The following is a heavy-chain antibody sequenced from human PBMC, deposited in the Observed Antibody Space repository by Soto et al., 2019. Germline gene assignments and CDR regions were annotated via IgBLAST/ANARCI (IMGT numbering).Heavy chain of an antibody. Sequence: QVQLVQSGAEVKKPGSSVKVSCKASGGTFSSYTISWVRQAPGQGLEWMGRIIPILGIANYAQKFQGRVTITADKSTSTAYMELSSLRSEDTAVYYCARDRGWQLAPTYYYYYMDVWGKGTPVTVSS. CDR3: ARDRGWQLAPTYYYYYMDV. D-gene: IGHD6-6*01. CDR2: IIPILGIA. CDR1: GGTFSSYT. V-gene: IGHV1-69*08. J-gene: IGHJ6*03.